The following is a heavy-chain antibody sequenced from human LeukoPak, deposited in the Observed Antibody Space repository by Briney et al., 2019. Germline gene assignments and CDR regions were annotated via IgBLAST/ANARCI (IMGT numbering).Heavy chain of an antibody. CDR2: ISSSGSTV. CDR1: GFSFGSYE. V-gene: IGHV3-48*03. CDR3: AKDALLVGAIYYFDY. J-gene: IGHJ4*02. D-gene: IGHD1-26*01. Sequence: QTGGSLRLSCAASGFSFGSYEMNWVRQAPGKGLEWVSYISSSGSTVYYADSVEGRFTISRDNSKNTLFLQMNSLRAEDTAVYYCAKDALLVGAIYYFDYWGQGTLVTVSS.